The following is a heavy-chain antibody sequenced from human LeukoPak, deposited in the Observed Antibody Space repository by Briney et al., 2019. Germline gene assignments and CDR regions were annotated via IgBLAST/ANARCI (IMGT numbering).Heavy chain of an antibody. V-gene: IGHV3-23*01. CDR1: GFTFSSYA. CDR3: ANEGKVGRRYYGSGSYWHAFDI. Sequence: PGGSLRLSCAASGFTFSSYAMSWVRQAPGKGLEWVSAISGSGGSTHYADSVKGRFTISRDNSKNTLYLQMNSLRAEDTAVYYCANEGKVGRRYYGSGSYWHAFDIWGQGTMVTVSS. J-gene: IGHJ3*02. CDR2: ISGSGGST. D-gene: IGHD3-10*01.